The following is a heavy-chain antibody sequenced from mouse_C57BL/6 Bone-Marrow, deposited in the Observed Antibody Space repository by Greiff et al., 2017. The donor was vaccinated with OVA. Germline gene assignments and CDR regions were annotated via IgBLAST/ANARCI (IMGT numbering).Heavy chain of an antibody. J-gene: IGHJ2*01. D-gene: IGHD2-5*01. CDR2: IYPRSGNT. CDR3: ARKYYSNYDDYFDY. CDR1: GYTFTSYG. V-gene: IGHV1-81*01. Sequence: VQLKESGAELARPGASVKLSCKASGYTFTSYGISWVKQRTGQGLEWIGEIYPRSGNTYYNEKFKGKATLTADKSSSTAYMELRSLTSEDSAVYFCARKYYSNYDDYFDYWGQGTTLTVSS.